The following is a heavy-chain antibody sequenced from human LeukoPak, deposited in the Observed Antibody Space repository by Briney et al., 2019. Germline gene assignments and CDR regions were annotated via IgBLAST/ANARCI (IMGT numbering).Heavy chain of an antibody. J-gene: IGHJ4*02. V-gene: IGHV3-7*01. CDR2: IEDDGNKK. D-gene: IGHD6-13*01. CDR1: GFTLSNFW. Sequence: GESLRLSCATSGFTLSNFWMNWVRQAPGKGLEWVANIEDDGNKKNYVDSVKGRFTISRDNVKNSIYLQMNSLRADDTAVYYCARGRGIALWGQGTLVTVSS. CDR3: ARGRGIAL.